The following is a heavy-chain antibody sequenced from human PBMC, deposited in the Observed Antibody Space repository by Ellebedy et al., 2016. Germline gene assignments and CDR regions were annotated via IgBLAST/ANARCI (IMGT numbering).Heavy chain of an antibody. V-gene: IGHV3-7*03. CDR2: IKNDESEK. D-gene: IGHD3-10*01. J-gene: IGHJ4*02. Sequence: GGSLRLSCAASGFTFSNYWMGWVRQAPGQGLEWVANIKNDESEKYFVDSVKGRFIISRDNAKNSVNLQMSSLRAEDTAVYYCARYGLSGTFDYWGQGTPVTVSS. CDR1: GFTFSNYW. CDR3: ARYGLSGTFDY.